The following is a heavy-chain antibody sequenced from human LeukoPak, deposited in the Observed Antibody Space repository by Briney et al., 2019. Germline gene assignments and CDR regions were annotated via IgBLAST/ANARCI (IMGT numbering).Heavy chain of an antibody. D-gene: IGHD6-19*01. CDR1: GGSISSSSYY. J-gene: IGHJ4*02. V-gene: IGHV4-39*01. CDR2: IYYSGST. Sequence: ASETLSLTCTVSGGSISSSSYYWGWIRQPPGKGLEWIGSIYYSGSTYYNPSLKSRVTISVDTSKNQFSLKLSSVTAADTAVYYCVTRTQWLVAPFDYWGQGTLVTVSS. CDR3: VTRTQWLVAPFDY.